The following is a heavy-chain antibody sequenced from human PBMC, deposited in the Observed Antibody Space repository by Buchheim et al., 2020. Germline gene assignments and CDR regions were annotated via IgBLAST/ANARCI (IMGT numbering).Heavy chain of an antibody. Sequence: EVQLVESGGGSVQPGGSLRLSCAASGFTFSRYSMNWVRQAPGKGLEWVSYMTSGDNTIYYTDSVKGRFTISRDNSKNLLYLQMHSLRVDDTALYYCARSVQFGMDVWGQGTT. V-gene: IGHV3-48*01. CDR1: GFTFSRYS. J-gene: IGHJ6*02. CDR2: MTSGDNTI. CDR3: ARSVQFGMDV.